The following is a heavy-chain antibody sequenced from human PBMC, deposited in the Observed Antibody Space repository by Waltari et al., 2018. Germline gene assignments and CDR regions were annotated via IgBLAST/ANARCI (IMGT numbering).Heavy chain of an antibody. V-gene: IGHV1-69*01. J-gene: IGHJ6*02. CDR1: GGTFSSYA. D-gene: IGHD5-18*01. CDR2: IIPIFGTA. Sequence: QVQLVQSGAEVKKPGSSVKVSCKASGGTFSSYAISWVRPAPGQGLEWMGGIIPIFGTANYAQKFQGRVTITADESTSTAYMELSSLRSEDTAVYYCAREGRGYSSGLYYYYGMDVWGQGTTVTVSS. CDR3: AREGRGYSSGLYYYYGMDV.